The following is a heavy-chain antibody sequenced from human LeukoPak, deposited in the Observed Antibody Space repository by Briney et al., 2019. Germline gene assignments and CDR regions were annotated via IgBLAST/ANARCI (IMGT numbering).Heavy chain of an antibody. Sequence: GRSLRLSCVASGFTFSSYGMHWVRQAPGKGLEWVAVIWYDGSNKYYADSVKGRFTISRDNSKNTLYLQMNSLRAEDTAVYYCARKNSYGPGGMDVWGQGTTVTVSS. V-gene: IGHV3-33*01. CDR2: IWYDGSNK. D-gene: IGHD5-18*01. CDR1: GFTFSSYG. CDR3: ARKNSYGPGGMDV. J-gene: IGHJ6*02.